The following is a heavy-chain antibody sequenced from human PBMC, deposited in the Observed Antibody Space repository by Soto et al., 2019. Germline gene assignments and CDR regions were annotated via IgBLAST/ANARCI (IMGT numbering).Heavy chain of an antibody. CDR2: VTWNSVAT. V-gene: IGHV3-9*01. Sequence: PGGSLRLSCTASGFIFDNHAMHWVRRAPGKGLEWVAGVTWNSVATGYADSVKGRFTISRDNAKDSLYLQMNSLSAEDTAVYFCVKEGGMKYFDFWGRGTVVTVSS. D-gene: IGHD3-16*01. J-gene: IGHJ2*01. CDR3: VKEGGMKYFDF. CDR1: GFIFDNHA.